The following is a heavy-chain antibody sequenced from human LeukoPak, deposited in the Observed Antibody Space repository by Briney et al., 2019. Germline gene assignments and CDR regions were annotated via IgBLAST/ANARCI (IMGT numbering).Heavy chain of an antibody. CDR3: AKDLSPAG. J-gene: IGHJ4*02. D-gene: IGHD3-10*01. CDR1: GFTFSSYW. CDR2: IDNDGSDT. Sequence: GGSLRLSCAASGFTFSSYWIHWVRQAPGKGLAWVSRIDNDGSDTIFADSVKGRFTLSRDNAKNTVYLQMNSLRAEDTAVYYCAKDLSPAGWGQGTLVTVSS. V-gene: IGHV3-74*01.